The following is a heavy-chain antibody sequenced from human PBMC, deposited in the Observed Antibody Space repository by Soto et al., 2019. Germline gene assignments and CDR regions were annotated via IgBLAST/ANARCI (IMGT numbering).Heavy chain of an antibody. CDR2: INHSGST. D-gene: IGHD3-16*01. V-gene: IGHV4-34*01. J-gene: IGHJ4*01. Sequence: SGTLSLTCAVYGGSFSGYYWSWIRQPPGKGLEWIGEINHSGSTNYNPSLKSRVTISVDTSKNQFSLKLSSVTAADTAVYYCARRGLYSNGGCLNANGYYVGYWGHVSRVTVT. CDR3: ARRGLYSNGGCLNANGYYVGY. CDR1: GGSFSGYY.